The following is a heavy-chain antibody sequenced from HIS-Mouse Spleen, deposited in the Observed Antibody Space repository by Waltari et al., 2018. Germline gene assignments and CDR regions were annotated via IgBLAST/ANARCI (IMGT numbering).Heavy chain of an antibody. V-gene: IGHV4-39*07. CDR3: AREIPYSSSWYDWYFDL. J-gene: IGHJ2*01. Sequence: QLQLQESGPGLVKPSETLSLTCTVSGGSISSSSYYWGWIRQPPGKGLWWIGSIYHSGSTYYNPSLKSRVTISVDTSKNQFSLKLSSVTAADTAVYYCAREIPYSSSWYDWYFDLWGRGTLDTVSS. D-gene: IGHD6-13*01. CDR2: IYHSGST. CDR1: GGSISSSSYY.